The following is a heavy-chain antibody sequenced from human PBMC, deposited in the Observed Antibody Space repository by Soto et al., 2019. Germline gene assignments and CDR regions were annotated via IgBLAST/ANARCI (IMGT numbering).Heavy chain of an antibody. V-gene: IGHV3-21*01. D-gene: IGHD3-10*01. Sequence: PGGSLRLSCAASGFTFRSYGMHWVRQAPGKGLEWVSSISSSSYIYYADSVKGRFTISRDNAKNSLYLQMNSLRAEDTAVYYCARGNRGSGSYYNVSFWDLYDYYYYGMDVWGQGTTVTVSS. CDR1: GFTFRSYG. CDR3: ARGNRGSGSYYNVSFWDLYDYYYYGMDV. CDR2: ISSSSYI. J-gene: IGHJ6*02.